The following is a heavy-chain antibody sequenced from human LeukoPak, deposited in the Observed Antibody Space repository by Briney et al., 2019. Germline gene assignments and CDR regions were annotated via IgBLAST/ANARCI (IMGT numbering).Heavy chain of an antibody. CDR1: GGSISSNNY. CDR3: VRYEEEDGHNAKTTDY. J-gene: IGHJ4*02. CDR2: LHIRINT. D-gene: IGHD5-24*01. Sequence: SETLSLTCTVSGGSISSNNYWGWIRQPPGMGLEWIGSLHIRINTYYSSSLKSRLTLSMDTSRNQFFLRLSSVTAADTAVYYCVRYEEEDGHNAKTTDYWGWGLQVTVSP. V-gene: IGHV4-39*01.